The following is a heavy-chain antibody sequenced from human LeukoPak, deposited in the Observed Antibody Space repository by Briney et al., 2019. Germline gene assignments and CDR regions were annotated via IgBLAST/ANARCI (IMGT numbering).Heavy chain of an antibody. CDR3: AGARGWEFSS. J-gene: IGHJ5*02. D-gene: IGHD1-26*01. CDR1: GFTFSSYW. Sequence: GGSLRLSCAASGFTFSSYWMGWVRQAPGMGLEWVATIKQDGSEKYYLDSVKGRFTISRDNAKNSLFLQMNSLRAEDTAVYYCAGARGWEFSSWGQGTLVTASS. V-gene: IGHV3-7*01. CDR2: IKQDGSEK.